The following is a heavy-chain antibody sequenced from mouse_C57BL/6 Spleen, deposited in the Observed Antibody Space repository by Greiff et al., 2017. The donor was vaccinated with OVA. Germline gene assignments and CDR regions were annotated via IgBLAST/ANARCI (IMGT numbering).Heavy chain of an antibody. CDR1: GYTFTSYW. V-gene: IGHV1-52*01. Sequence: QVQLQQPGAELVRPGSSVKLSCKASGYTFTSYWMHWVKQRPIQGLEWIGNIDPSASETHYNQKFKDKATLTVDKSSSTAYMQLSSLTSEDSAVYYCAKERVYSNYASAWFSYWGKGTLVTVSA. CDR3: AKERVYSNYASAWFSY. D-gene: IGHD2-5*01. CDR2: IDPSASET. J-gene: IGHJ3*01.